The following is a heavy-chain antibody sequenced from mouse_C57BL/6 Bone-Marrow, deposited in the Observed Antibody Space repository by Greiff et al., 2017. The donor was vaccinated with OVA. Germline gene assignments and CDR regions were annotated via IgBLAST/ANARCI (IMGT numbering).Heavy chain of an antibody. J-gene: IGHJ3*01. D-gene: IGHD2-3*01. Sequence: EVQLQESGTVLARPGASVKMSCKTSGYTFTSYWMHWVKQRPGQGLEWIGAIYPGNSDTSYNQKFKGKAKLTAVTSASTAYMELSSLTNEDSAVYICTRMDYDGYYRCAYWGQGTLVTVSA. CDR2: IYPGNSDT. CDR3: TRMDYDGYYRCAY. V-gene: IGHV1-5*01. CDR1: GYTFTSYW.